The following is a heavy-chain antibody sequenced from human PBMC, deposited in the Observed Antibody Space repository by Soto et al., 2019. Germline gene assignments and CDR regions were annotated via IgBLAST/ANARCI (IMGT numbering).Heavy chain of an antibody. D-gene: IGHD3-22*01. J-gene: IGHJ6*02. V-gene: IGHV1-18*01. CDR2: ISPYNGNT. Sequence: QAQLVQSGAEVKKPGASVKVSCRASGYTFTSKGMSLVRQAPGQVLEWMGWISPYNGNTNYAQKLQGRVTMTTATSTSTAYMELRSLRSDDTAVYYGVREGVDYYDGSGYYGMDVWGQGTTVTVSS. CDR3: VREGVDYYDGSGYYGMDV. CDR1: GYTFTSKG.